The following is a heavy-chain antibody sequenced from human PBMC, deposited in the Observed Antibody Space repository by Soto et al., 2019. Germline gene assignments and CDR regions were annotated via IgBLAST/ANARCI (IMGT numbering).Heavy chain of an antibody. CDR2: ISGSGGST. CDR3: ARSPDRYYYYYGMDV. CDR1: GFTFSSYA. J-gene: IGHJ6*02. V-gene: IGHV3-23*01. Sequence: GSLRLSCAASGFTFSSYAMSWVRQAPGKGLEWVSAISGSGGSTYYADSVKGRFTISRDNSKNTLYLQMNSLRAEDTAVYYCARSPDRYYYYYGMDVWGQGTTVTVSS.